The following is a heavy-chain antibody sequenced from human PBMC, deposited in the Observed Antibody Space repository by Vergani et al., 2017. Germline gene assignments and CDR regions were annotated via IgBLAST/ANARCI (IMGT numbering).Heavy chain of an antibody. Sequence: EVQLVESGGVVVQPGGSLRLSCAASGFTFDDYAMHWVRQAPGKGLEWVSLISWDGGSTYYADSVKGRFTISRDNAQNTLYLQMNSLRVEDTGVYYCARARCIETCYMSNGLDSWGQGTLVTVSS. D-gene: IGHD2-8*01. V-gene: IGHV3-43D*03. J-gene: IGHJ5*01. CDR2: ISWDGGST. CDR3: ARARCIETCYMSNGLDS. CDR1: GFTFDDYA.